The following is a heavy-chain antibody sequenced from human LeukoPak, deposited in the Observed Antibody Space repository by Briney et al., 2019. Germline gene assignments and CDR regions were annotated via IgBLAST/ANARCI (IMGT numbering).Heavy chain of an antibody. CDR3: ASNREQQLVLQGWFDP. CDR2: IIPIFGTA. J-gene: IGHJ5*02. CDR1: GGTFSSYA. D-gene: IGHD6-13*01. V-gene: IGHV1-69*13. Sequence: ASVKVSCKASGGTFSSYAISWVRQAPGQGLEWMGGIIPIFGTANYAQKFQGRVTITADESTSTAYMELGSLRSEDTAVYYCASNREQQLVLQGWFDPWGQGTLVTVSS.